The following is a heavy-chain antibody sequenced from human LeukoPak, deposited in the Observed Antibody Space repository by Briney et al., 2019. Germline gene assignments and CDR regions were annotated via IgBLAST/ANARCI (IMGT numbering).Heavy chain of an antibody. CDR3: ATGYGSGSEMNDFDY. D-gene: IGHD3-10*01. V-gene: IGHV1-24*01. CDR1: GYTLTELS. CDR2: FDPEDGET. J-gene: IGHJ4*02. Sequence: ASVKVSCKVSGYTLTELSMHWVRQAPGKGLEWMGGFDPEDGETIYAQKFQGRVTMTEDTSTDTAYMELSSLRSEDTAVYYCATGYGSGSEMNDFDYWGQGTLVTVSS.